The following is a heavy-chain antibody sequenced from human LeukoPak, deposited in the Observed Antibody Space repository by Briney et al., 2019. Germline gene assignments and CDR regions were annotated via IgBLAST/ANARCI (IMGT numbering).Heavy chain of an antibody. D-gene: IGHD2-2*01. CDR3: ARDRVPFVVPAATFDY. CDR1: GFTFSSYA. Sequence: GGSLRLSCAASGFTFSSYAMSWVRQAPGKGLEWVSAISGSGGSTYYADSVKGRFTISRDNSKNSLYLQMNSLRAEDTAVYYCARDRVPFVVPAATFDYWGQGTLVTVSS. J-gene: IGHJ4*02. V-gene: IGHV3-23*01. CDR2: ISGSGGST.